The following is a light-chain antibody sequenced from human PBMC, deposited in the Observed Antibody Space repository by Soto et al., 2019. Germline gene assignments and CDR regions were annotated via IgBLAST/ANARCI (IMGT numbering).Light chain of an antibody. J-gene: IGKJ5*01. Sequence: EIVLTQSPGTLSLSPGARAPLSCRASHSVSRTYLAWYQQKPGQAPRLLIYGASDRATGTPDRFSGSGSGTDFTLTISRLEPEDSAVYYCQQFDDSVTFGQGTRLEIK. CDR1: HSVSRTY. V-gene: IGKV3-20*01. CDR2: GAS. CDR3: QQFDDSVT.